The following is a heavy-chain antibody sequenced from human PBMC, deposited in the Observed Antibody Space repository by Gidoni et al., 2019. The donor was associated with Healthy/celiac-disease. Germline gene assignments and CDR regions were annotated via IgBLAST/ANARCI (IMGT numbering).Heavy chain of an antibody. CDR3: AVRYGSGSHGVDY. Sequence: QVQLQESGPGLVKPSETLSLTCAVSGYSISSGYYWGWIRQPPGKGLEWIGSIYHSGSTYYNPSLKSRVTISVDTSKNQFSLKLSSVTAADTAVYYCAVRYGSGSHGVDYWGQGTLVTVSS. J-gene: IGHJ4*02. D-gene: IGHD3-10*01. V-gene: IGHV4-38-2*01. CDR1: GYSISSGYY. CDR2: IYHSGST.